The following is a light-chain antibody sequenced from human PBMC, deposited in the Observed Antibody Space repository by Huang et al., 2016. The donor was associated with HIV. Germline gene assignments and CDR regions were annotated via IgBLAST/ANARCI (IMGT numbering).Light chain of an antibody. J-gene: IGKJ1*01. CDR3: QQANSFPRT. V-gene: IGKV1-12*01. CDR2: AAS. CDR1: QGIGSW. Sequence: DLQMTQSPSSVSACVGARVTITCRASQGIGSWLAWYQQKPGKATKLLIYAASRLQSGVPSRFCGIGSGTEFTLTIRSLQPEDFATYYCQQANSFPRTFGQGTKVEIK.